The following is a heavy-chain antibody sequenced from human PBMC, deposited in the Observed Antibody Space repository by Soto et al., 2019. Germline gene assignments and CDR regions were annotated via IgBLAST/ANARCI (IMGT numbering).Heavy chain of an antibody. CDR3: TRLNCSGGSCYIGY. CDR2: IRSKANSYAT. D-gene: IGHD2-15*01. Sequence: HPGGSLRLSCAASGFTFSGSAMHWVRQASGKGLEWVGRIRSKANSYATAYAASVKGRFTISRDDSKNTAYLQMNSLKTEDTAVYYCTRLNCSGGSCYIGYWGQGTLVTVSS. J-gene: IGHJ4*02. V-gene: IGHV3-73*01. CDR1: GFTFSGSA.